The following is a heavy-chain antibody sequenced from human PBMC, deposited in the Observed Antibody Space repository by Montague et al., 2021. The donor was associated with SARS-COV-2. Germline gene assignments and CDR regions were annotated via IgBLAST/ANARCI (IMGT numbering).Heavy chain of an antibody. CDR2: INHSGST. V-gene: IGHV4-34*01. CDR3: ARGWGYYDSSGYLLFDY. J-gene: IGHJ4*02. Sequence: ETLSLTCAVYGGSFSGYYWSWIRQPPGKGLEWIGEINHSGSTNYNPSLKSRVTISVDTSKNQFSLKLSSVTAADTAVCYCARGWGYYDSSGYLLFDYWGQGTLVTDSS. CDR1: GGSFSGYY. D-gene: IGHD3-22*01.